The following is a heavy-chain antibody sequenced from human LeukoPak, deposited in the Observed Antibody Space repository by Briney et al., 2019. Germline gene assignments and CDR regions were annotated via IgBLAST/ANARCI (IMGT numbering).Heavy chain of an antibody. CDR3: ARTTEGYCRGRSCYSYYYYMDV. CDR2: IYHNGST. J-gene: IGHJ6*03. D-gene: IGHD2-15*01. V-gene: IGHV4-4*02. Sequence: SGTLSLTCAVSGGSISTRNWWTWVRQSPDKGLEWIGEIYHNGSTNYNPSLKSRVTISVENSKNHFSLRLTSLTAADTAVYYCARTTEGYCRGRSCYSYYYYMDVWGKGTTVTISS. CDR1: GGSISTRNW.